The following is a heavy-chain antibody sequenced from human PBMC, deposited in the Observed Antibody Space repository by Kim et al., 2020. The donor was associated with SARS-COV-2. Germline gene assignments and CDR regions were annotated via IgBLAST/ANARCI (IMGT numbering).Heavy chain of an antibody. D-gene: IGHD6-19*01. CDR3: TRHRSGHNDNWFDP. CDR1: GYTFTSYD. CDR2: MNPNSGNT. V-gene: IGHV1-8*01. J-gene: IGHJ5*02. Sequence: ASVKVSCKASGYTFTSYDLNWVRQATGQGLEWLGWMNPNSGNTGYAEKFRGRISMTREISTSTAYMELSSLTYEDTAVYYCTRHRSGHNDNWFDPWGQGTLVTVSS.